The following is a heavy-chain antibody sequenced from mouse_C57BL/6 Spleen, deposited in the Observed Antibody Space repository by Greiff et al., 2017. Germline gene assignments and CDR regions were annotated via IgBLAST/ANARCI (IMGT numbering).Heavy chain of an antibody. V-gene: IGHV5-17*01. J-gene: IGHJ1*03. CDR3: ARRRGNPYWYFDV. D-gene: IGHD2-1*01. CDR2: ISSGSSTI. CDR1: GFTFSDYG. Sequence: EVQLQESGGGLVKPGGSLKLSCAASGFTFSDYGMHWVRQAPEKGLEWVAYISSGSSTIYYADTVKGRFTISRDNAKNTLFLQMTSLRSEDTAMYYCARRRGNPYWYFDVWGTGTTVTVSS.